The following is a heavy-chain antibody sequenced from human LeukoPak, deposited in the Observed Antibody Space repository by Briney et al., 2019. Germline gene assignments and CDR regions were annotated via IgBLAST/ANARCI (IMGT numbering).Heavy chain of an antibody. V-gene: IGHV1-18*01. CDR2: ISAYNGNT. CDR3: ARAYYYDSSGADY. J-gene: IGHJ4*02. D-gene: IGHD3-22*01. CDR1: GYTFTSYG. Sequence: ASVKVSCKASGYTFTSYGISWVRQAPGQGLEWMGWISAYNGNTNYAQKLQGRVTMTTDTSTSTAYVELRSLRSDDTAVYYCARAYYYDSSGADYWGQGTLVTVSS.